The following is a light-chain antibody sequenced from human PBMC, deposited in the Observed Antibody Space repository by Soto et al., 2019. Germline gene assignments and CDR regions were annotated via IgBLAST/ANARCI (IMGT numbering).Light chain of an antibody. Sequence: IQMTQSPSTLSASVGDRVAITCRPSQSIGIWLAWYQQKPGKAPRFLIYTASTLESGVPSRFSGSGSGTEFTLTISSLQPDDFATYYCQQYKDYSWTFGQGTKVEFK. V-gene: IGKV1-5*03. CDR1: QSIGIW. J-gene: IGKJ1*01. CDR3: QQYKDYSWT. CDR2: TAS.